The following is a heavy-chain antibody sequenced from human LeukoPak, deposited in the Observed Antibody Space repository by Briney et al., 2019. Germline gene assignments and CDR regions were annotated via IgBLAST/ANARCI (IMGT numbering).Heavy chain of an antibody. D-gene: IGHD3-16*02. V-gene: IGHV3-66*01. CDR3: ARVGVKDPTPFGRDYVWGSYRPPAYYGMDV. Sequence: GGSLRLSCAASGFTVSSYYMTWVRQAPGKGLEWVSIIYDGGSTYYADSVKGRFSISRDSSKNTLFPQMNSLRAEDTAVYYCARVGVKDPTPFGRDYVWGSYRPPAYYGMDVWGQGTTVTVSS. J-gene: IGHJ6*02. CDR2: IYDGGST. CDR1: GFTVSSYY.